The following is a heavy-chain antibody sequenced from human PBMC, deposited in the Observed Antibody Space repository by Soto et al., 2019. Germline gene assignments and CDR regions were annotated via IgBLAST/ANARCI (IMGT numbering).Heavy chain of an antibody. CDR3: AKEGQYYDILTGYRSYYGMDV. Sequence: PGGSLRLSCAASGFTFSSYGMHWVRQAPGKGLEWVAVMSYDGSNKYYADSVKGRFTISRDNSKNTLYPQMNSLRAEDTAVYYCAKEGQYYDILTGYRSYYGMDVWGQGTTVTVSS. J-gene: IGHJ6*02. CDR2: MSYDGSNK. D-gene: IGHD3-9*01. V-gene: IGHV3-30*18. CDR1: GFTFSSYG.